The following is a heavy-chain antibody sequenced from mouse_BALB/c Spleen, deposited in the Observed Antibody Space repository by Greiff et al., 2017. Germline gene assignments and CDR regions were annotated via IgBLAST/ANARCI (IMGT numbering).Heavy chain of an antibody. V-gene: IGHV5-6*02. D-gene: IGHD2-4*01. CDR1: GFTFSSYG. Sequence: EVNVVESGGDLVKPGGSLKLSCAASGFTFSSYGMSWVRQTPDKRLEWVATISSGGSYTYYPDSVKGRFTISRDNAKNTLYLQMSSLKSEDTAMYYCARRDDYDYFDYWGQGTTLTVSS. CDR2: ISSGGSYT. J-gene: IGHJ2*01. CDR3: ARRDDYDYFDY.